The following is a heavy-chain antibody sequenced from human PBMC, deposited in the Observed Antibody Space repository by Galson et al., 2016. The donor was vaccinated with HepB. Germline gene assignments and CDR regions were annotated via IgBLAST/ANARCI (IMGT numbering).Heavy chain of an antibody. CDR3: TRVPHQCRGGSCYSGYYYMDV. CDR2: ISSSSNYI. J-gene: IGHJ6*03. D-gene: IGHD2-15*01. Sequence: SLRLSCAASGFTFSSYSMNWVRQAPGKGLQWVSSISSSSNYIYYADSVKGRFTISRDNAKNSLYLQMNSLRAEDTDVYYCTRVPHQCRGGSCYSGYYYMDVWGKGTTVTVSS. V-gene: IGHV3-21*01. CDR1: GFTFSSYS.